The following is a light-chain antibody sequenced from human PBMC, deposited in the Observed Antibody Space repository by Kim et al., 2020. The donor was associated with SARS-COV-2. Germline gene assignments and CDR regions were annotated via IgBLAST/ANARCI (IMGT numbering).Light chain of an antibody. CDR2: AAS. CDR3: QQSYGTPMYT. J-gene: IGKJ2*01. V-gene: IGKV1-39*01. CDR1: QSISSY. Sequence: ASVGDRVTTTCRASQSISSYLNWYQQKPGKAPKLLIYAASSLQSGVPSRFSGSGSGTDFTLTISSLQPEDFATYYCQQSYGTPMYTFGQGTKLEI.